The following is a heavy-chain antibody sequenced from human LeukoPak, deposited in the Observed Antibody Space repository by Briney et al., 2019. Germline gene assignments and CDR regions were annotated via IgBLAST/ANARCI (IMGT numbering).Heavy chain of an antibody. J-gene: IGHJ4*02. CDR3: ASLGRGSSSWPYYFDY. D-gene: IGHD6-13*01. Sequence: ASVKVSCKASGYTFTSYGISWVRQAPGQGLEWMGWISAYNGNANYAQKLQGRVTMTTDTSTSTAYMELRSLRSDDTAVYYCASLGRGSSSWPYYFDYWGQGTLVTVSS. CDR1: GYTFTSYG. V-gene: IGHV1-18*01. CDR2: ISAYNGNA.